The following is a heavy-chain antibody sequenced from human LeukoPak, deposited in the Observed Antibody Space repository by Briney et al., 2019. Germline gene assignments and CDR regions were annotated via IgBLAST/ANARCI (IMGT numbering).Heavy chain of an antibody. CDR1: GGSISSYY. Sequence: SETLSLTCTVSGGSISSYYWSWIRQPPGKGLEWIGYIYYSGSTNYNPSLKSRVTISVDTSKNQFSLKLSSVTAADTAVYYCARESESGSYYDYWGQGTLVTVSS. CDR2: IYYSGST. CDR3: ARESESGSYYDY. V-gene: IGHV4-59*01. D-gene: IGHD1-26*01. J-gene: IGHJ4*02.